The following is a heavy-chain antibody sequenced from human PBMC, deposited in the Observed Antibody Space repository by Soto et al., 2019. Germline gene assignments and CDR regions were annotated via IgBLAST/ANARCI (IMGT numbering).Heavy chain of an antibody. J-gene: IGHJ6*03. D-gene: IGHD4-17*01. CDR3: ARDPAVTTESGPNYYYYYMDV. CDR1: GYTFTSYA. CDR2: INAGNGNT. V-gene: IGHV1-3*01. Sequence: APMKGSCKGSGYTFTSYAMHLGRPAPRQKLEGMGWINAGNGNTKYSQKFQGRVTITRDTSASTAYMELSSLRSEDTAVYYCARDPAVTTESGPNYYYYYMDVWGKGTTVTVSS.